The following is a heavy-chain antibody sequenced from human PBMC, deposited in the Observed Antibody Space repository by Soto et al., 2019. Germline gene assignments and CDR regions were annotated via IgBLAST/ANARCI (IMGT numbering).Heavy chain of an antibody. CDR2: INPSGGST. V-gene: IGHV1-46*01. D-gene: IGHD6-19*01. CDR1: GYTFTSYY. Sequence: GASVKVSCKASGYTFTSYYMHWVRQAPGQGLEWMGIINPSGGSTSYAQKFQGRVTMTRDTSTSTVYMELSSLRSEDTAVYYCALGYSSGWYWDYFDYWGQGTLVTVSS. CDR3: ALGYSSGWYWDYFDY. J-gene: IGHJ4*02.